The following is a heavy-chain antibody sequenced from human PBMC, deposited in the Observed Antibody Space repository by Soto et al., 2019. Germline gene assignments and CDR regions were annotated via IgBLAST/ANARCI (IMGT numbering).Heavy chain of an antibody. V-gene: IGHV1-8*01. CDR1: GYTFTSYD. D-gene: IGHD3-10*01. J-gene: IGHJ6*02. Sequence: ASVKVSCKASGYTFTSYDINWLRQATGQGLEWMGWMNPNSGNTGYAQKFQGRVTMTRNTSISTAYMELSSLRSEDTAVYYCARFYGSGTYPPPYYYYGMDVWGQGTTVTVSS. CDR2: MNPNSGNT. CDR3: ARFYGSGTYPPPYYYYGMDV.